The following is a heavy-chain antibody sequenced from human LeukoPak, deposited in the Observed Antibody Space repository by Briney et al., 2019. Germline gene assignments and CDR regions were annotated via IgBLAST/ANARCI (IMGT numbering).Heavy chain of an antibody. J-gene: IGHJ4*02. Sequence: GGSLRLSCAASGFTFSSYAMSWVRQAPGKGLEWVSSISGSGGSTYYADSLKGRFAISRDSSKNTLYLQMNSLRAEDTAIYYCANEGTAVAGGDYWGQGTLVTVSS. CDR3: ANEGTAVAGGDY. D-gene: IGHD6-19*01. CDR2: ISGSGGST. V-gene: IGHV3-23*01. CDR1: GFTFSSYA.